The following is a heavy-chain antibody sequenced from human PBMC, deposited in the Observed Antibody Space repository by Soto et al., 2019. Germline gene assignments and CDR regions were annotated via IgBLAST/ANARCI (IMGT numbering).Heavy chain of an antibody. CDR1: GVSISSGNW. V-gene: IGHV4-4*02. CDR2: IFHDGTA. D-gene: IGHD1-26*01. J-gene: IGHJ5*02. CDR3: ARTGGHAYPNWFDP. Sequence: SETLSLTCAVSGVSISSGNWWTWVRQSPQRGLEYIGEIFHDGTANYYPSFERRVAISVDTSKNQFSLKLTSVTAADTAVYYCARTGGHAYPNWFDPWGQGTLVTVSS.